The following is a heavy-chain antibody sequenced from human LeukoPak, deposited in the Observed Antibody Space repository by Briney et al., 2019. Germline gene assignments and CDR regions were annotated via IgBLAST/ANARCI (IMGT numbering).Heavy chain of an antibody. CDR2: MLNSGTA. CDR1: GGSITTYY. V-gene: IGHV4-59*01. J-gene: IGHJ4*02. Sequence: SETLSLTCSVSGGSITTYYWTWIRQPPGKGLEWIGYMLNSGTANYNLSLKSRVTISVDTSKNQISLRLNSVTAADTAVYYCARSASGWGGYLDHWGRGVLVTVSS. CDR3: ARSASGWGGYLDH. D-gene: IGHD6-19*01.